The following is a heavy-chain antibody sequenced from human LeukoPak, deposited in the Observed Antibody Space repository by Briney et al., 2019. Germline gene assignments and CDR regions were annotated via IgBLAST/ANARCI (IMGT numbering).Heavy chain of an antibody. CDR3: ARVQVAVAGSPLRDFDY. D-gene: IGHD6-19*01. V-gene: IGHV1-18*01. Sequence: ASVKVSCKASGYTFTSYAISWVRQAPGQGLEWMGGIIPIFGTANYAQKLQGRVTMTTDTSTSTAYMELRSLRSDDTAVYYCARVQVAVAGSPLRDFDYWGQGTLVTVSS. CDR2: IIPIFGTA. CDR1: GYTFTSYA. J-gene: IGHJ4*02.